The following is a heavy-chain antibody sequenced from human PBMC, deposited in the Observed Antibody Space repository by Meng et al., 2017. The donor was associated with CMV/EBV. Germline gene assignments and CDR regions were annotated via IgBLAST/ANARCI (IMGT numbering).Heavy chain of an antibody. Sequence: ASVKVSCKASGYSFTNYGISWVRQAPGQGLEYMGWISGYNGNTYYAQRFQGRITTTIDPSSDTAYMELRSLRSDDTAVYYCARGVGQRLGRGFDIWGQGTMVTVSS. J-gene: IGHJ3*02. V-gene: IGHV1-18*01. D-gene: IGHD6-25*01. CDR3: ARGVGQRLGRGFDI. CDR1: GYSFTNYG. CDR2: ISGYNGNT.